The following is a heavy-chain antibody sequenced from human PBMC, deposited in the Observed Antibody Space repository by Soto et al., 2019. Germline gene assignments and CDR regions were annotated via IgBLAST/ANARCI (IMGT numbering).Heavy chain of an antibody. J-gene: IGHJ4*02. CDR2: IHYSGST. V-gene: IGHV4-59*01. Sequence: SETLSLTCTVSGGSMRNYFWTWIRQPPGKGLEWIGYIHYSGSTSFFPSYNPSLRSRVTISEDTSKNQFSLKLLSVTTADTAVYFCAAGEASSRNLAPYYLDFWGQGTLVTVSS. D-gene: IGHD6-13*01. CDR3: AAGEASSRNLAPYYLDF. CDR1: GGSMRNYF.